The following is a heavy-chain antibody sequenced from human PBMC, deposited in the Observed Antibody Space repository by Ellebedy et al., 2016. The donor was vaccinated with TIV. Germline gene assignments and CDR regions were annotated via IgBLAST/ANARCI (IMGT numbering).Heavy chain of an antibody. CDR2: LWFDGDNR. Sequence: GGSLRLSCAASGFTFGSYDMHWVRQAPGKGLEWVAGLWFDGDNRYYADSVKGRFTISRDNSKTTLYLQMNSLRAEDTAVYYCASYVDTAMVFDYWGQGTLVTVSS. CDR1: GFTFGSYD. V-gene: IGHV3-33*08. J-gene: IGHJ4*02. CDR3: ASYVDTAMVFDY. D-gene: IGHD5-18*01.